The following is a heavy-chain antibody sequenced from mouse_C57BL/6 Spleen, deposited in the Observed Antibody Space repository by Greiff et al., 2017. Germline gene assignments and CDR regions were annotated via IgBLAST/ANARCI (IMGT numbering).Heavy chain of an antibody. V-gene: IGHV2-6-1*01. Sequence: QVQLVESGPGLVAPSQSLSITCTVSGFSFTSYGVHWVRQPPGKGLEWLVVIWSDRSTTYNSALKSRMSISKDNSKSQGFLKMNSLPTDDTAMYYCTRHDWFADWGQGTLVTVSA. CDR3: TRHDWFAD. J-gene: IGHJ3*01. CDR2: IWSDRST. CDR1: GFSFTSYG.